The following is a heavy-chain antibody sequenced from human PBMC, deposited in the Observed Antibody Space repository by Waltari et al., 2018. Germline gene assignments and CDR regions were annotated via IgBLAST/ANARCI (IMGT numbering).Heavy chain of an antibody. CDR2: INHSGST. CDR3: ARGGGDCTNGVCYTYYFDY. CDR1: GGSFSGYY. Sequence: QVQLQQWGAGLLKPSETLSLTCAVYGGSFSGYYWSWIRHPPGQGLEWIGEINHSGSTNYNPSLKSRVTISVDTSKNQFSLKLSSVTAADTAVYYCARGGGDCTNGVCYTYYFDYWGQGTLVTVSS. D-gene: IGHD2-8*01. J-gene: IGHJ4*02. V-gene: IGHV4-34*01.